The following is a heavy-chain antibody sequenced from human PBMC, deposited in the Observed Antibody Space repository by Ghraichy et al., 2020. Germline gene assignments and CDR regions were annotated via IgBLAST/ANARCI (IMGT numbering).Heavy chain of an antibody. D-gene: IGHD3-22*01. V-gene: IGHV3-21*01. CDR2: ISSSSSYI. Sequence: GALRLSCAASGFTFSSYSMNWVRQAPGKGLEWVSSISSSSSYIYYADSVKGRFTISRDNAKNSLYLQMNSLRAEDTAVYYCARDSSGYYPFYDYWGQGTLVTVSS. CDR3: ARDSSGYYPFYDY. CDR1: GFTFSSYS. J-gene: IGHJ4*02.